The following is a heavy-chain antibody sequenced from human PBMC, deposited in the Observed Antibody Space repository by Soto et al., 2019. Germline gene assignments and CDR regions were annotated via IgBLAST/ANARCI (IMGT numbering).Heavy chain of an antibody. CDR1: GFTFSSYN. J-gene: IGHJ3*02. Sequence: LXLSCAASGFTFSSYNMNWVRQAPGKGLEWVSSISSSSRYMYYADSVKGRLTISRDNAKNSLYLHMNSLRAEDTAVYYCARGYCSRTRCYTGDAFDIWGQGTVVTVSS. D-gene: IGHD2-2*02. CDR3: ARGYCSRTRCYTGDAFDI. CDR2: ISSSSRYM. V-gene: IGHV3-21*01.